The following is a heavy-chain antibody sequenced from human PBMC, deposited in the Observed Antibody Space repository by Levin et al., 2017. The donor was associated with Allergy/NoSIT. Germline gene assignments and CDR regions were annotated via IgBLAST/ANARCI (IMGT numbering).Heavy chain of an antibody. CDR2: ITGGGFDT. V-gene: IGHV3-23*02. J-gene: IGHJ3*01. D-gene: IGHD1-1*01. Sequence: PGGSLRLSCAASGFTFSDYAMTWVRQAPGKGLEWVSVITGGGFDTYYGDSVKGRFTVSRDNSKNKLYLELNSLRVEDTAVYYCAKKQGGTSGFSFDVWGQGTMVTVSS. CDR3: AKKQGGTSGFSFDV. CDR1: GFTFSDYA.